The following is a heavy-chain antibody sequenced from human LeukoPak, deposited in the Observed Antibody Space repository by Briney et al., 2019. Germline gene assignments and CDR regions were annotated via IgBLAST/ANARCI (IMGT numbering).Heavy chain of an antibody. Sequence: GGSLRLSCVASGFTFSVYWMSWVRQAPGRGLEWVANIKEDGSEKYYVDSVKGRFTIFRDNAKNSLYLQMSSLSAEDTAVYYCARYCCYGSYLGYWGQGTLVTVSS. D-gene: IGHD3-10*01. V-gene: IGHV3-7*01. CDR2: IKEDGSEK. CDR1: GFTFSVYW. CDR3: ARYCCYGSYLGY. J-gene: IGHJ4*02.